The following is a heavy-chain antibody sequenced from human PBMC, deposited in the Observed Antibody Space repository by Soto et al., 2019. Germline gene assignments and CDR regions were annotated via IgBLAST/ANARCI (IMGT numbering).Heavy chain of an antibody. J-gene: IGHJ4*02. V-gene: IGHV3-23*01. CDR2: ISGSGGST. Sequence: PGGSLRLSCAASGFTFSSYAMSWVRQAPGKGLEWVSAISGSGGSTYYADSVKGRFTISRDNSKNTLYPQMNSLRAEDTAVYYCAKSLRALSSGLGYWGQGTLVTVSS. D-gene: IGHD6-19*01. CDR3: AKSLRALSSGLGY. CDR1: GFTFSSYA.